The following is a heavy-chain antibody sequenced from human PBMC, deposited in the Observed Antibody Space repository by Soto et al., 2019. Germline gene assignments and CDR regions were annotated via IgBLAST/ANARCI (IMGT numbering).Heavy chain of an antibody. Sequence: QVQLQESGPGLVKPSQTLSLTCTVSGGSISSGGYYWSWIRQHPGKGLEWIGYIYYSGSTYYNPSLKSXXTXSXXTSKNQFSLKLSSVTAADTAVYYCARKNVDTATLHWGQGTLVTVSS. CDR2: IYYSGST. D-gene: IGHD5-18*01. J-gene: IGHJ4*02. CDR3: ARKNVDTATLH. CDR1: GGSISSGGYY. V-gene: IGHV4-31*03.